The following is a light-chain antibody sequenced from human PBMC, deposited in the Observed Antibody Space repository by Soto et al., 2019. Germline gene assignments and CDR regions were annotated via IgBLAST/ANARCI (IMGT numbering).Light chain of an antibody. CDR2: GAS. Sequence: EIVLTQSPGTLSLSPGERATLSCRASQSVSSSYLAWYQQKPGQAPRLLLYGASSRATGIPDRFSASGSGTDFTLPISRLEPEDVAVYYCQQYGSSPLTFGGGTKVEIK. CDR3: QQYGSSPLT. J-gene: IGKJ4*01. V-gene: IGKV3-20*01. CDR1: QSVSSSY.